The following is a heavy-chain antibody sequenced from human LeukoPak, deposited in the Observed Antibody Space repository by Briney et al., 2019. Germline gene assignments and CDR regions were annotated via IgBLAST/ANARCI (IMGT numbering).Heavy chain of an antibody. CDR3: AREGELAFDY. J-gene: IGHJ4*02. CDR2: ISNDGTST. CDR1: GLTFSDYW. V-gene: IGHV3-74*01. D-gene: IGHD1-1*01. Sequence: PGGSLRLSCAVSGLTFSDYWMHWVRQAPGKGLVWVSRISNDGTSTSYADSVKGRFTISRDNAKNTLYLQMNSLRGEDTAVYYCAREGELAFDYWGQGILVTVSS.